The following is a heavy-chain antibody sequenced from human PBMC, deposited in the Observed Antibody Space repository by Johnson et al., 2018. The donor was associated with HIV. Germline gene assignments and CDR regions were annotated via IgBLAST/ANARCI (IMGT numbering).Heavy chain of an antibody. V-gene: IGHV3-30*03. CDR1: GFIFSGFG. Sequence: QVQLVESGGGVVQPGKSLRLSCAASGFIFSGFGLHWVRQAPGKGLEWVASISYDGGNKYYADSVRGRITISRDNSKNILYLQMNSLRPEATAVYYCARERFSDMLTGYHAFDGWGQGTMVTVSS. CDR3: ARERFSDMLTGYHAFDG. D-gene: IGHD3-9*01. CDR2: ISYDGGNK. J-gene: IGHJ3*01.